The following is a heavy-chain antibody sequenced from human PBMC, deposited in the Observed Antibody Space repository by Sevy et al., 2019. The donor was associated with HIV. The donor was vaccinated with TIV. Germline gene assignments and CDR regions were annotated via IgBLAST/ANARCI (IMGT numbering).Heavy chain of an antibody. CDR2: INHSGST. D-gene: IGHD4-4*01. Sequence: SETLSLTCAVYGGSFSGYYWSWIRQPPGKGLEWIGEINHSGSTNYNPSLKSRVTISVDTSKNQFSLKLSSVTAADTAVYYCARGIPRSADYTNYGDYFDYWGQGTLVTVSS. CDR3: ARGIPRSADYTNYGDYFDY. CDR1: GGSFSGYY. V-gene: IGHV4-34*01. J-gene: IGHJ4*02.